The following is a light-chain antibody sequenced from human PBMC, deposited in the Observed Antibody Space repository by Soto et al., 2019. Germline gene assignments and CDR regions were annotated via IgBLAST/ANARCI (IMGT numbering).Light chain of an antibody. CDR2: DAS. J-gene: IGKJ2*01. V-gene: IGKV1-33*01. CDR3: QQYDTVPPS. CDR1: QDITNY. Sequence: DIQMTQSPSSLSASVGDRVTITCQASQDITNYLNWYQQKPGKAPKLLIYDASNLETGVPSRFSGSGSGTAFTLTISSLQTEDVATYYCQQYDTVPPSFGQGTKLDIK.